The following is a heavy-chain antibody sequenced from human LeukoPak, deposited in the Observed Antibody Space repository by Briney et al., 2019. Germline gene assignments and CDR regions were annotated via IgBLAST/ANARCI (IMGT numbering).Heavy chain of an antibody. V-gene: IGHV3-48*02. CDR2: ISSGSSTI. CDR1: GFTFSSFS. Sequence: GGSLRLSCAASGFTFSSFSMNWVRQAPGKGLEWVSYISSGSSTIYYADTVKGRFTISRDNAKNSLYLQVNSLRDEDTAVYYCARALYYFDYWGQGTLVTVSS. CDR3: ARALYYFDY. J-gene: IGHJ4*02.